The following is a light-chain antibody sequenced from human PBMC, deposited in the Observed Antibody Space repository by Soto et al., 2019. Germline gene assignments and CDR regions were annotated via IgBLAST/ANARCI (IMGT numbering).Light chain of an antibody. CDR3: CSYAGSNLYV. V-gene: IGLV2-8*01. CDR2: DVT. Sequence: QSALTQPPSASGSPGQSVTISCTGTSSDVGGYDFVSWFQQHPGKAPKLMIYDVTKRPSGVPDRFAGSKSGNTASLTVSGLQTEDEADYYCCSYAGSNLYVFGTGTQLTVL. CDR1: SSDVGGYDF. J-gene: IGLJ1*01.